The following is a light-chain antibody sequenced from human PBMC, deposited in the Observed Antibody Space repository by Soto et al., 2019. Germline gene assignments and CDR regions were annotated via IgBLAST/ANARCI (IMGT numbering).Light chain of an antibody. CDR2: AAS. CDR3: QKYNNAPRT. J-gene: IGKJ1*01. V-gene: IGKV1-27*01. Sequence: DIQMTQSPSSLSASVGDTVTITCRASQGISNYLAWYQQKPGQVPNLLIYAASTLQSGVPSRFSDSGSGTDFTLTISSLRPEDVATYYCQKYNNAPRTFGQGTKVEI. CDR1: QGISNY.